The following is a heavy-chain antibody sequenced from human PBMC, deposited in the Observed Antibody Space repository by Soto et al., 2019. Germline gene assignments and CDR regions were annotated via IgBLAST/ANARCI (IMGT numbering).Heavy chain of an antibody. V-gene: IGHV4-59*01. D-gene: IGHD4-17*01. CDR3: ARVSNDYGGNGAFDY. CDR1: GGSISGYY. CDR2: IYDTGSA. J-gene: IGHJ4*02. Sequence: PSETLSLTCTVSGGSISGYYWLWIRQPPGKGLEWIGYIYDTGSATYNPSLKSRVSISVDTCKNQFSLNMNSVTDADTAVYYCARVSNDYGGNGAFDYWGQGTLVTVSS.